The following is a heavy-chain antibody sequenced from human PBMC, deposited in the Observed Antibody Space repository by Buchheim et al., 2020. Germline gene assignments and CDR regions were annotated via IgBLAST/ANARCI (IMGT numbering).Heavy chain of an antibody. CDR3: ARGLYYFDY. D-gene: IGHD2-8*01. V-gene: IGHV1-2*05. Sequence: QVQLVQSGAEVKRPGASVKVSCKASGYTFSGYYIYWVRQAPGQGLEWMGRINPDSGDTNYAQKFQARVTMTRVTSLSTAYMELSGLRFDDSVVYYCARGLYYFDYWGQGTL. CDR1: GYTFSGYY. J-gene: IGHJ4*02. CDR2: INPDSGDT.